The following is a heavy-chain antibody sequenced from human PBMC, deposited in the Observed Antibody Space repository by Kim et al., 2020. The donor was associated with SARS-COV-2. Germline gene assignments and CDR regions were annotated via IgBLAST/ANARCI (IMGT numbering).Heavy chain of an antibody. CDR2: ISAYNGNT. V-gene: IGHV1-18*01. CDR1: GYTFTSYG. D-gene: IGHD3-22*01. CDR3: ARETKPDSSGYYYWVAYYYGMDV. J-gene: IGHJ6*02. Sequence: ASVKVSCKASGYTFTSYGISWVRQAPGQGLEWMGWISAYNGNTNYAQKLQGRVTMTTDTSTSTAYMELRSLRSDDTTVYYCARETKPDSSGYYYWVAYYYGMDVWGQGTTVTVSS.